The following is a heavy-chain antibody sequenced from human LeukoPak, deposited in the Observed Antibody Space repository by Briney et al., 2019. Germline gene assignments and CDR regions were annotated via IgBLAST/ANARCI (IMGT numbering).Heavy chain of an antibody. CDR1: GFSFCTYA. V-gene: IGHV3-23*01. D-gene: IGHD6-19*01. J-gene: IGHJ3*02. CDR2: ISGGGEST. CDR3: AKDPSSGWYVNAFDI. Sequence: PGGSLRLSCATSGFSFCTYAMSWVRQAPGKGLEWVSTISGGGESTHYADSVEGRFTISRDNSKNTLYLQMNSLRAEDTAVYYCAKDPSSGWYVNAFDIWGQGTMVTVSS.